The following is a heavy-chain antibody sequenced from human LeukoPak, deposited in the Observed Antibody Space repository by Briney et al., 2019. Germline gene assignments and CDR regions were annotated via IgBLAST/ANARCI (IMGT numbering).Heavy chain of an antibody. Sequence: PGGSLRLSCAASGFTFSSYAMHWVRQAPGKGLEWVAFIRYDGSNKYYADSVKGRFTISRDNSKNTLYLQMNSLRAEDTAVYYCAKVELRFRASNYFDYWGQGTLVTVSS. J-gene: IGHJ4*02. CDR2: IRYDGSNK. D-gene: IGHD3-10*01. CDR3: AKVELRFRASNYFDY. CDR1: GFTFSSYA. V-gene: IGHV3-30*02.